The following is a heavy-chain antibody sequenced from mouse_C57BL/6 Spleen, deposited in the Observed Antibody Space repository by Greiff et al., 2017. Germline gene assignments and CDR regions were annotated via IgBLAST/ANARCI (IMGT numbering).Heavy chain of an antibody. CDR1: GYTFTDYY. D-gene: IGHD2-1*01. V-gene: IGHV1-26*01. CDR2: INPNNGGT. CDR3: ARYLLWSFDY. Sequence: VQLQQSGPELVKPGASVKISCKASGYTFTDYYMNWVKQSHGKSLEWIGDINPNNGGTSYNQKFKGKATLTVDKSSSTAYMELRSLTSEDSAVYYCARYLLWSFDYWGQGTTLTVSS. J-gene: IGHJ2*01.